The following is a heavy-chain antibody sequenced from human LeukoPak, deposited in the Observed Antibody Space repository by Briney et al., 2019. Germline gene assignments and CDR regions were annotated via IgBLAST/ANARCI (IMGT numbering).Heavy chain of an antibody. D-gene: IGHD6-19*01. J-gene: IGHJ5*02. CDR1: GFSFSFSN. Sequence: GGSLRLSCAASGFSFSFSNMNWVRQAPGKGLEWVSYISSTNGHTYYADSVNGRFTISRDTAKNSLYLQMNSLRVEDTAIYFCARDRDSSGLYGGADLWGQGVLVTVSS. CDR2: ISSTNGHT. CDR3: ARDRDSSGLYGGADL. V-gene: IGHV3-21*03.